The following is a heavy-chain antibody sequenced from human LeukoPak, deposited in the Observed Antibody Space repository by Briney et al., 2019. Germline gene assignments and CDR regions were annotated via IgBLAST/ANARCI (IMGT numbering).Heavy chain of an antibody. CDR2: IYYSGST. CDR1: GGSISNNY. Sequence: PSETLSLTCIVSGGSISNNYWSWIRQPPGKGLEWIGYIYYSGSTNYNPSLKSRVTISVDTSKNQFSLKLSSVSAADTAVYYCARDIVPAGTFSRFSYFDYWGQGTLVIVSS. CDR3: ARDIVPAGTFSRFSYFDY. J-gene: IGHJ4*02. V-gene: IGHV4-59*12. D-gene: IGHD6-13*01.